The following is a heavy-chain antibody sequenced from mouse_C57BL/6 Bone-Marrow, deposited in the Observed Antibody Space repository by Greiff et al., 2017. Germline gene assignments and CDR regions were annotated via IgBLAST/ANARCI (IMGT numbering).Heavy chain of an antibody. D-gene: IGHD2-3*01. V-gene: IGHV1-26*01. CDR3: ARDGYYLCAY. Sequence: EVQLQQSGPELVKPGASVKISCKASGYTFTDYYMNWVKQSHGKSLEWIGDINPNNGGTSYNQKFKGKATLTVDKSSSTAYMELRSLTSEDSAVYYSARDGYYLCAYWGQGTLVTVSA. CDR2: INPNNGGT. J-gene: IGHJ3*01. CDR1: GYTFTDYY.